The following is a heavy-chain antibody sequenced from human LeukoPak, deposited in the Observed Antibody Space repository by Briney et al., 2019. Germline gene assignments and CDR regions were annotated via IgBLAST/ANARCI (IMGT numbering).Heavy chain of an antibody. D-gene: IGHD1-26*01. CDR3: ATALVDVHGKDY. CDR2: MNPNSGNT. J-gene: IGHJ4*02. V-gene: IGHV1-8*01. Sequence: ASVKVSCKASGYTFTSYDINWVRQATGQGLEWMGWMNPNSGNTGYAQKFQGRVTMTRNTSISTAYMELSSLRSEDTAVYYCATALVDVHGKDYWGQGTLVTVSS. CDR1: GYTFTSYD.